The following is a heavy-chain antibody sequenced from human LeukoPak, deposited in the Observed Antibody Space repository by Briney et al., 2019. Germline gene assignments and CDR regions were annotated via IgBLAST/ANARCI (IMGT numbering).Heavy chain of an antibody. CDR2: IYYTGST. Sequence: SETLSLTCTISGGSVSGYFWSWFRQPPGKGLEWIGYIYYTGSTNYNPSLKSRVTMSMDTSKKQLSLSLRSLTAADTAMYYCARSRLRWSYDSFDPWGQGTLVTVSS. J-gene: IGHJ5*02. CDR3: ARSRLRWSYDSFDP. V-gene: IGHV4-59*02. CDR1: GGSVSGYF. D-gene: IGHD4-23*01.